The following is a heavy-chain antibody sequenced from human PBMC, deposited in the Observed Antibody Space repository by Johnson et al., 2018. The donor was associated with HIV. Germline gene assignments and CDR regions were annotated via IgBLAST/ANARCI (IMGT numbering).Heavy chain of an antibody. CDR3: ARENMNWEGFDM. J-gene: IGHJ3*02. Sequence: QEQLVESGGGVVQPGRSLRLSCAASGFTFSSYAMHWVRQAPGKGLEWVAVISYDGSNKYYADSVKGRFTISRDNSKNTLYLQMNSLRAEDMAVYYCARENMNWEGFDMWGQGTMVTVSS. CDR1: GFTFSSYA. V-gene: IGHV3-30-3*01. CDR2: ISYDGSNK. D-gene: IGHD7-27*01.